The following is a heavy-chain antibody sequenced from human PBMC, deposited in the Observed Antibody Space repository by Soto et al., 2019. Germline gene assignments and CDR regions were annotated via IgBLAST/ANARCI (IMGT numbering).Heavy chain of an antibody. CDR1: GFTFSSYA. J-gene: IGHJ6*02. Sequence: GGSLRLSCAASGFTFSSYAMHWVRQAPGKGLEWVAVISYDGSNKYYADSVKGRFTVSRDNSKNTLYLQMNSLRAEDTAVYYCAREVGTMVRGVTYYYYGMDVWGQGTTVTVSS. CDR2: ISYDGSNK. V-gene: IGHV3-30-3*01. D-gene: IGHD3-10*01. CDR3: AREVGTMVRGVTYYYYGMDV.